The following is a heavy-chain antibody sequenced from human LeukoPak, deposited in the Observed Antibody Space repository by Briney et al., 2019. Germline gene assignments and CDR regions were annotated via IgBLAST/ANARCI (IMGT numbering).Heavy chain of an antibody. V-gene: IGHV1-18*01. CDR3: AREGSGSYVGSFDP. D-gene: IGHD1-26*01. CDR1: GYTFTSYG. CDR2: ISAYNGNT. Sequence: GASVXVSCKASGYTFTSYGISWVRQAPGQGLEWMGWISAYNGNTNYAQKLQGRVTMTRDTSTSTVYMELSSLRSEDTAVYYCAREGSGSYVGSFDPWGQGTLVTVSS. J-gene: IGHJ5*02.